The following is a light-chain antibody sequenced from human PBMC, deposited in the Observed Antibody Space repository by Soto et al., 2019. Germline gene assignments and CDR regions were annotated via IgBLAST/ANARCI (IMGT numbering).Light chain of an antibody. CDR2: DAS. CDR3: QQCVTAPLT. V-gene: IGKV3-20*01. J-gene: IGKJ1*01. Sequence: EIVLTQSPGTLSLSPGERATLSCRASQSLSKNYLAWYQHKPGQAPRLLIHDASNSATGIPDRFSGSGSGTDFTLTISSLEPEDSAVYDCQQCVTAPLTFGPGTKVEI. CDR1: QSLSKNY.